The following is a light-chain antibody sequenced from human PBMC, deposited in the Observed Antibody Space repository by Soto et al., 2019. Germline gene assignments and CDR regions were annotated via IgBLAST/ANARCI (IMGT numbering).Light chain of an antibody. Sequence: IVVAPFSSPPVLFPGEQTPLPFRASPRVCRSFLALYQQKPGQAPRLLIFGASSRATGIPDRFSGSGSGTDFTLTISRLEPEDFAVYYCQQYGSSPPYTFGPGTKVDIK. CDR3: QQYGSSPPYT. J-gene: IGKJ3*01. CDR1: PRVCRSF. CDR2: GAS. V-gene: IGKV3-20*01.